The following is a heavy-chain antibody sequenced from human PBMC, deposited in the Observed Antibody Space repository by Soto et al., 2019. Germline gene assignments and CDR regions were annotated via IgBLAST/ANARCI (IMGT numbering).Heavy chain of an antibody. CDR3: AKGHGPYGDGLDY. CDR2: ISSRGGRT. V-gene: IGHV3-23*01. J-gene: IGHJ4*02. CDR1: GFTFNSYA. D-gene: IGHD4-17*01. Sequence: EVQLLESGGGLVQPGGSLRLSCAASGFTFNSYAMSWVRQAPGKGLEWVSAISSRGGRTHYADSVKGRFTISRDNSKNTRYLQVNSLRAEATAVYYCAKGHGPYGDGLDYWGQGTLVTVSS.